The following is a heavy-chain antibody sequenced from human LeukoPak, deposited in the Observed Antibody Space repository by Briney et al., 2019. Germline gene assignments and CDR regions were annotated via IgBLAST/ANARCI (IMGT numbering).Heavy chain of an antibody. Sequence: GSLRLSCAASGFTFTSYSINWVRHPPGKGLELISYNSRSGSAINYADSVEGRFTISRDNARKTLYLQMNSLRAEDTAVYYCARDSSGYSSSWSGDAFDIWGQGTMVTVSS. V-gene: IGHV3-48*01. J-gene: IGHJ3*02. D-gene: IGHD6-13*01. CDR3: ARDSSGYSSSWSGDAFDI. CDR1: GFTFTSYS. CDR2: NSRSGSAI.